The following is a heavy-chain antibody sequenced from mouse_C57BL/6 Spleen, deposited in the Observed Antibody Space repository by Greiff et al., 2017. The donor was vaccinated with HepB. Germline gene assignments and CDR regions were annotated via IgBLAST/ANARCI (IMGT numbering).Heavy chain of an antibody. CDR3: ASSYYSNYGFAY. CDR1: GYTFTSYT. Sequence: VQLQQSGAELARPGASVKMSCKASGYTFTSYTMHWVKQRPGQGLEWIGYINPSSGYTKYNQKFKDKATLTADKSSSTAYMQLSSLTSEDSAVYYCASSYYSNYGFAYWGQGTLVTVSA. V-gene: IGHV1-4*01. D-gene: IGHD2-5*01. J-gene: IGHJ3*01. CDR2: INPSSGYT.